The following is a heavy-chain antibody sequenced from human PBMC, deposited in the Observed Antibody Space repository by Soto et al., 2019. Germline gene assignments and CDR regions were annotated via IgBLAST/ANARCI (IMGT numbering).Heavy chain of an antibody. V-gene: IGHV4-31*03. Sequence: SETLSLTCTVSGGSISSGGYYWSWIRQHPGKGLEWIGYIYYSGSTYYNPSLKSRVTISVDTSKNQFSLKLSSVTAADTAVYYCARALGGEVGGPKGEFDYWGQGTLVTVSS. CDR3: ARALGGEVGGPKGEFDY. D-gene: IGHD2-15*01. CDR1: GGSISSGGYY. J-gene: IGHJ4*02. CDR2: IYYSGST.